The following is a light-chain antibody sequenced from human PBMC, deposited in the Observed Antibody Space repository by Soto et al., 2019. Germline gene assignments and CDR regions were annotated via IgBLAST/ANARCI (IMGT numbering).Light chain of an antibody. CDR3: CSYAGRYTYV. J-gene: IGLJ1*01. CDR2: DVS. V-gene: IGLV2-11*01. CDR1: NSDVGGYNY. Sequence: ALTQPRSVSGSPGQSVTISCTGTNSDVGGYNYVSWYQQHPGKAPKLMIYDVSKRPSGVPDRFSGSKSGNTASLTISGLQAEDEADYYCCSYAGRYTYVFGTGTKLTVL.